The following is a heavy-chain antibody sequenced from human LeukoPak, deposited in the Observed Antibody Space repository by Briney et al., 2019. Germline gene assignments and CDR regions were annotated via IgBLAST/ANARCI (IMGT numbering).Heavy chain of an antibody. D-gene: IGHD6-19*01. CDR3: ARDYSGWSLGY. CDR1: GFSFSSYE. CDR2: ISSSGDTR. Sequence: PGGSLRLSCAASGFSFSSYEMNWVRQAPGKGREWFSYISSSGDTRKYADSVQGRFTISRDNAKNSLYLQMNSLRAEDTAIYYCARDYSGWSLGYWGQGTLVTVSS. J-gene: IGHJ4*02. V-gene: IGHV3-48*03.